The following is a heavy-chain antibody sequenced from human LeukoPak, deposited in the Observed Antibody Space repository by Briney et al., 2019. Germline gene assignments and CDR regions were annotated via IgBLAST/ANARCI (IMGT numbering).Heavy chain of an antibody. Sequence: GGSLRLSCAASGFTFSSYWMSWVRQAPGKGLEWVANIKQDGSEKYYVDSVKGRFTISRDNAKNSLYLQMNSLRAEDTAEYYSARDQVVGIFCYWGQGTLVTVSS. CDR3: ARDQVVGIFCY. V-gene: IGHV3-7*01. CDR2: IKQDGSEK. J-gene: IGHJ4*02. CDR1: GFTFSSYW. D-gene: IGHD3-3*01.